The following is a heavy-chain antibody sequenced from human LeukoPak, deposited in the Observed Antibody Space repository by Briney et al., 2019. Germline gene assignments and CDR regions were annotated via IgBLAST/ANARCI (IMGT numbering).Heavy chain of an antibody. D-gene: IGHD6-19*01. V-gene: IGHV3-23*01. Sequence: GGSLRLSCAASGFTFSSYAMSWVRQAPGKGLEWVSAISGSDGSTYYADSVKGRFTISRDNSKNTLYLQMNSLRAEDTAVYYCARATRVIAVAGAGFFDYWGQGTLVTVSS. CDR1: GFTFSSYA. CDR2: ISGSDGST. CDR3: ARATRVIAVAGAGFFDY. J-gene: IGHJ4*02.